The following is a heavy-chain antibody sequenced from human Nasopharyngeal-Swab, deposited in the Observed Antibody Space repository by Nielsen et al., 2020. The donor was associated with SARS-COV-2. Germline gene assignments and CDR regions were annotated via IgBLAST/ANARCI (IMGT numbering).Heavy chain of an antibody. CDR2: IYYSGST. Sequence: WIRRPPGKGLEWIGSIYYSGSTYYNPSLKSRVTISVDTSKNQFSLKLSSVTAADTAVYYCASGRLRFLEWPAEGEFYYYYGMDVWGQGTTVTVSS. CDR3: ASGRLRFLEWPAEGEFYYYYGMDV. J-gene: IGHJ6*02. D-gene: IGHD3-3*01. V-gene: IGHV4-39*01.